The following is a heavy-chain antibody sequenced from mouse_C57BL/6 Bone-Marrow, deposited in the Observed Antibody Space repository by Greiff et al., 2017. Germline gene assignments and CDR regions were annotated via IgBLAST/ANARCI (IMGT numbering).Heavy chain of an antibody. CDR3: ARRGWDSFAY. Sequence: VQLQQSGAELVKPGASVKLSCTASGFNIKDYYMHWVKQRTEQGLEWIGRIDPEDGETKYAPQFQGKATITADTSSNTAYLQLSSLTSEDTAVYYCARRGWDSFAYWGQGTLVTVSA. CDR2: IDPEDGET. V-gene: IGHV14-2*01. CDR1: GFNIKDYY. D-gene: IGHD4-1*01. J-gene: IGHJ3*01.